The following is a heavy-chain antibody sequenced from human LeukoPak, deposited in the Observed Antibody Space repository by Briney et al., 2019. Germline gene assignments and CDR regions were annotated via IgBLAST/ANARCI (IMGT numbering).Heavy chain of an antibody. V-gene: IGHV5-51*01. CDR1: GYSFTSYW. Sequence: GESLKISCKGSGYSFTSYWIGWVRQMPGKGLEWMGIIYPGDSDTRYSPSFQGQVTISADKSISTAYLQWSSLKASDTAMYYCATGDYGGAYRRGDFDYWGQGTLVTVSS. J-gene: IGHJ4*02. D-gene: IGHD4-17*01. CDR3: ATGDYGGAYRRGDFDY. CDR2: IYPGDSDT.